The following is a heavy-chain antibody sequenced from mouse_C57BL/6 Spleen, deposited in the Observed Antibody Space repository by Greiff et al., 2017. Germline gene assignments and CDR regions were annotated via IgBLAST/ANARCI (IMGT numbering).Heavy chain of an antibody. V-gene: IGHV7-4*01. D-gene: IGHD1-1*02. Sequence: EVMLVESGGGLVQPGASLRLSCAASGFTFTDYYMSWVRQPPGKAPEWLALIRNKANGYTTEYTASVKGRFTISRDNSQNILYLQMNTLRAEDSATYDCVKAPPFYFGYAMDDWGQGASVTVSS. CDR2: IRNKANGYTT. J-gene: IGHJ4*01. CDR3: VKAPPFYFGYAMDD. CDR1: GFTFTDYY.